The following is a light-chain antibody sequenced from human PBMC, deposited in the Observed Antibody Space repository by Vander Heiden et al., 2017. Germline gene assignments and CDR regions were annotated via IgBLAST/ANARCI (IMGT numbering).Light chain of an antibody. J-gene: IGKJ1*01. Sequence: IQMTQSPSSLSASVGDRVTITCRASQSISSYLNWYHQKPGKAPKLLIYAASSLQSGVPSRFSGSGSGTDFTLTISSLQPEDFATYYCQQSYKTPDTFGQGTKLEIK. CDR2: AAS. CDR1: QSISSY. V-gene: IGKV1-39*01. CDR3: QQSYKTPDT.